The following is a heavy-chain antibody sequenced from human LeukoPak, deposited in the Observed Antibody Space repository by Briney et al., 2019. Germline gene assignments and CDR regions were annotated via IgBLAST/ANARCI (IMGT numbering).Heavy chain of an antibody. CDR2: IAAGGST. J-gene: IGHJ4*02. CDR1: GFTFNPYT. D-gene: IGHD4-23*01. Sequence: GGSLRLSCAASGFTFNPYTMSWVRQAPGKGLEWVSVIAAGGSTYYADSVKGRFTISRDNSKNTLNMEMNSLRAEDTAIYYCAAHAGGNAFWDYWGQGTLVTVSS. CDR3: AAHAGGNAFWDY. V-gene: IGHV3-23*01.